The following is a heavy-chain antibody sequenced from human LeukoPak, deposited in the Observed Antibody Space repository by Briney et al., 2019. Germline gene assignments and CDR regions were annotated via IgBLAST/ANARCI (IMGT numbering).Heavy chain of an antibody. CDR3: ARGVAEEGIKD. V-gene: IGHV4-39*07. J-gene: IGHJ4*02. CDR1: GGSISSSSYY. CDR2: IYYSGST. D-gene: IGHD3-3*01. Sequence: SETLSLTCTVSGGSISSSSYYWGWIRQPPGKGLEWIGSIYYSGSTYYNPSLKSRVTISVDTSKNQFSLKLSSVTAADTAVYYCARGVAEEGIKDWGQGTLVTVSS.